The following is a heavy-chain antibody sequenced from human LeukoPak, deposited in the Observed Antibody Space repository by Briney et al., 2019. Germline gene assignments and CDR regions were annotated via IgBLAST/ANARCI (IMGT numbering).Heavy chain of an antibody. CDR3: ARDVSSTPNWEFDY. D-gene: IGHD1-26*01. V-gene: IGHV1-2*06. CDR2: INANSGGT. J-gene: IGHJ4*02. CDR1: GYTFADYF. Sequence: ASVKVSCKTSGYTFADYFIHWVRQAPGQGLEWMGRINANSGGTEYEQRFQGRVTMTRDTSISTAYVEVNWLISDDTAIYYCARDVSSTPNWEFDYWGQGTLVTVSS.